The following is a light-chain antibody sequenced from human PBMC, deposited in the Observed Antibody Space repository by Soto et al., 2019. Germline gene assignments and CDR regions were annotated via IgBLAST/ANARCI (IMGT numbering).Light chain of an antibody. V-gene: IGLV2-8*01. CDR3: SSYAGSNNLGV. Sequence: QSVLTQPPSASGSPGQSVTISCTGTSSDIGYYKYVSWYQQHPGKAPKLIIYEVIKRPSGVPDRFSGSKSGNTASLTVSGLQAEDEADYYCSSYAGSNNLGVFGTGTKLTV. CDR2: EVI. J-gene: IGLJ1*01. CDR1: SSDIGYYKY.